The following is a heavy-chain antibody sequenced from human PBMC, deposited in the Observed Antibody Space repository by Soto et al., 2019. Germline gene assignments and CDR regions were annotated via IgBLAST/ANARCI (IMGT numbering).Heavy chain of an antibody. CDR2: SSSTTNYI. J-gene: IGHJ4*02. Sequence: EVQLVESGGGLVKPGGSLRLSCAASGFTFTRNSMNWVRQARGKGLEWVSSSSSTTNYIYYGDSMKGRFTISRDNAKNSLYLEMNSLRAEVTAVYYSARESEDLTSNFDYWGQGTLVTVSS. CDR3: ARESEDLTSNFDY. V-gene: IGHV3-21*06. CDR1: GFTFTRNS.